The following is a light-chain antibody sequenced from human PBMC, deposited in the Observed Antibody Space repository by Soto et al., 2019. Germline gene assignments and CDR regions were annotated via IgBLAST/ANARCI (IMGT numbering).Light chain of an antibody. CDR2: AAS. CDR1: QSVSSTY. V-gene: IGKV3-20*01. J-gene: IGKJ3*01. Sequence: VLTQSPGTLSLSPGERATLYCRASQSVSSTYLGWFQQKPGQAPRLLIFAASNRATGVPDRFSGSGSGTDFTLTISRLEPEDFAVYYCHLYDTSPFTFGPGTKVDIK. CDR3: HLYDTSPFT.